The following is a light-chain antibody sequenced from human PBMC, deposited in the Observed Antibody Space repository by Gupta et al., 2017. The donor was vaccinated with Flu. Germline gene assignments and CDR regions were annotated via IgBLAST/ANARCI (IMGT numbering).Light chain of an antibody. V-gene: IGLV3-21*02. J-gene: IGLJ2*01. CDR3: QVWDSGSRI. Sequence: SYVLTQPPSVSLASGQTARIPCGGNNIGSKSVHWYQQKPGQAPVLVVYDDSDRPSGIPERFSGSKSGDTATLTISRVEDGDEADYYCQVWDSGSRIFGGGTKLTVL. CDR2: DDS. CDR1: NIGSKS.